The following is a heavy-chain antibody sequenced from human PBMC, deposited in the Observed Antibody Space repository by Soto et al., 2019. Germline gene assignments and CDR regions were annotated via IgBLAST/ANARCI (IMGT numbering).Heavy chain of an antibody. D-gene: IGHD4-17*01. J-gene: IGHJ4*02. V-gene: IGHV1-18*01. CDR2: ISAYNGDT. CDR1: GYTFTAYA. Sequence: QVQLVQSGAEVKKPGASVKVSCKASGYTFTAYAISWVRQAPGQGLEWMGWISAYNGDTNYAQMLQGRVTMTTDTSTSTAYLELRSLRSDDTAVYYCARDSTVTTLDYWGQGTLVTVSS. CDR3: ARDSTVTTLDY.